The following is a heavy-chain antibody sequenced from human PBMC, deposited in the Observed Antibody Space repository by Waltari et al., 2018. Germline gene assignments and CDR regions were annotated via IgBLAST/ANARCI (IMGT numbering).Heavy chain of an antibody. CDR1: GSSISSGFY. Sequence: QVQLQQSGPGLVKPSETLSLTCVVSGSSISSGFYWVWIRQPPGTGLEWIGSMYHGGSTYYSPSLKSRVTLSGDTSRNQFSLNLSSVTAADTALYFCARGQQWAFRYFDIWGQGILVTVSS. CDR3: ARGQQWAFRYFDI. CDR2: MYHGGST. D-gene: IGHD5-18*01. J-gene: IGHJ4*02. V-gene: IGHV4-38-2*01.